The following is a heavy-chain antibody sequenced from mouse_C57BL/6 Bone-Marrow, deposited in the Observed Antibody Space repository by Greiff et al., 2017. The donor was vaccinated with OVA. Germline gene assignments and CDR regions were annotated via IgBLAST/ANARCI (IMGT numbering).Heavy chain of an antibody. CDR3: AGITTVDWYFDV. J-gene: IGHJ1*03. Sequence: QVQLQQSGAELARPGASVKLSCKASGYTFTSYGISWVKQRPGQGLEWIGEIYPRSGNTYYNEKFKGRATLTADKSSSTAYMQLRSLTSEDSAVYVCAGITTVDWYFDVWGTGTTVTVSS. CDR2: IYPRSGNT. CDR1: GYTFTSYG. D-gene: IGHD1-1*01. V-gene: IGHV1-81*01.